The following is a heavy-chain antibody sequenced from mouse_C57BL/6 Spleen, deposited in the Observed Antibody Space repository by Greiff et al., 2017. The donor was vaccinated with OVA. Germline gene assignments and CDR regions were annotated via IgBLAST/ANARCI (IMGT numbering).Heavy chain of an antibody. J-gene: IGHJ4*01. Sequence: EVMLVESVAELVRPGASVKLSCTASGFNIKNTYMHWVKQRPEQGLEWIGRIDPANGNTKYAPKFQGKATITADTSSNTAYLQLSSLTSEDTAIYYCARSGPKLYYAMDYWGQGTSVTVSS. CDR2: IDPANGNT. D-gene: IGHD3-1*01. V-gene: IGHV14-3*01. CDR1: GFNIKNTY. CDR3: ARSGPKLYYAMDY.